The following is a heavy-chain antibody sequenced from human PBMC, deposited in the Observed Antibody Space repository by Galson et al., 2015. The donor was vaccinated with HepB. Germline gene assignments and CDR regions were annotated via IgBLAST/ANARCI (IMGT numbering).Heavy chain of an antibody. CDR1: GFTFSSYG. CDR2: ISYDGSNK. CDR3: AKDRQPSCFDY. V-gene: IGHV3-30*18. Sequence: SLRLSCAASGFTFSSYGMHWVRQAPGKGLEWVAVISYDGSNKYYADSVKGRFTISRDNSKNTLYLQMNSLRAEDTAVYYCAKDRQPSCFDYWGQGTLVTVSS. J-gene: IGHJ4*02. D-gene: IGHD2-2*01.